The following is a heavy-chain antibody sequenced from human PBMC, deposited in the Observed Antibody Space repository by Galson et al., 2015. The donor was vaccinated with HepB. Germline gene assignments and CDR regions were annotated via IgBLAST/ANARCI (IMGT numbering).Heavy chain of an antibody. V-gene: IGHV1-3*01. Sequence: SVKVSCKASGYTFTSYAMHWVRQAPGQRLEWMGWINAGNGNTKYSQKFQGRVTITRDTSASTAYMELSSLRSEDTAVYYCAREVKGEAVAAGDYWGQGTLVTVSS. D-gene: IGHD6-19*01. CDR1: GYTFTSYA. J-gene: IGHJ4*02. CDR2: INAGNGNT. CDR3: AREVKGEAVAAGDY.